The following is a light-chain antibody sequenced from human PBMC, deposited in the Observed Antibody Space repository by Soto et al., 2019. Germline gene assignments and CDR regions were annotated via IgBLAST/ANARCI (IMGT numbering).Light chain of an antibody. Sequence: EVVLTQSPGTLSLSPGERATLSCRASQSVSNNYFAWYQQKPGQAPRLLIFGSSDRATGSPDRFSGSGSGTEFTLTISRLEPEDFAVYYCQQYGSSPPYTFGQGTKLEIK. CDR3: QQYGSSPPYT. V-gene: IGKV3-20*01. CDR2: GSS. CDR1: QSVSNNY. J-gene: IGKJ2*01.